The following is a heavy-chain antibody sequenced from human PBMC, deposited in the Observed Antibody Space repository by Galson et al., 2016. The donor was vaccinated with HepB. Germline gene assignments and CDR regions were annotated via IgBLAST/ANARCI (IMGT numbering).Heavy chain of an antibody. CDR1: GYTFTRYY. CDR2: INPSGGST. V-gene: IGHV1-46*01. D-gene: IGHD3-22*01. CDR3: ARGGYYDSSGSLRY. J-gene: IGHJ4*02. Sequence: VKVSCKASGYTFTRYYIHWVRQAPGQGLEWMGVINPSGGSTQDTQKFQGRVTMTRDTSTTTVYMELSSLRSEDTAVYFCARGGYYDSSGSLRYWGQGTLVTVSS.